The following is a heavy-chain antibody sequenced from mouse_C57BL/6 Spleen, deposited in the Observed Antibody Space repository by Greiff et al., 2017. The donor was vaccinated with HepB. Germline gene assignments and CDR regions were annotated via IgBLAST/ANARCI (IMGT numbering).Heavy chain of an antibody. V-gene: IGHV1-52*01. CDR1: GYTFTSYW. CDR2: IDPSDSET. Sequence: QVQLQQPGAELVRPGSSVKLSCKASGYTFTSYWMHWVKQRPIQGLEWIGNIDPSDSETHYNQKFKDKATLTVDKSSSTAYMQLSSLTSEDSAVYYCARGDDYDDFDYWGQGTTLTVSS. D-gene: IGHD2-4*01. J-gene: IGHJ2*01. CDR3: ARGDDYDDFDY.